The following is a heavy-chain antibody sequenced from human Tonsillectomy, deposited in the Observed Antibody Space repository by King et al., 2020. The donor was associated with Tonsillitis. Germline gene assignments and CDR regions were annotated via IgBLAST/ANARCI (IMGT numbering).Heavy chain of an antibody. CDR2: IIPIFGTA. J-gene: IGHJ5*02. V-gene: IGHV1-69*01. CDR3: AAEKWPKGNWFDP. Sequence: VQLVESGAEVKKPGSSVKVSCTASGGTFSSYAISWVRQAPGQGLEWMGGIIPIFGTANYAQKFQGRVTITADESTSTAYMELSSLRSEDTAVYYCAAEKWPKGNWFDPWGQGTLVTVSS. D-gene: IGHD5-12*01. CDR1: GGTFSSYA.